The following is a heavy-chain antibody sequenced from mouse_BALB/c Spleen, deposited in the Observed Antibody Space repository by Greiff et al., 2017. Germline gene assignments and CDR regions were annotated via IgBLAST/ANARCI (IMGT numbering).Heavy chain of an antibody. J-gene: IGHJ1*01. V-gene: IGHV1-80*01. CDR3: ARWTLTGTYFDV. Sequence: QVQLKESGAELVRPGSSVKISCKASGYAFSSYWMNWVKQRPGQGLEWIGQIYPGDGDTNYNGKFKGKATLTADKSSSTAYMQLSSLTSEDSAVYFCARWTLTGTYFDVWGAGTTVTVSS. CDR1: GYAFSSYW. CDR2: IYPGDGDT. D-gene: IGHD4-1*01.